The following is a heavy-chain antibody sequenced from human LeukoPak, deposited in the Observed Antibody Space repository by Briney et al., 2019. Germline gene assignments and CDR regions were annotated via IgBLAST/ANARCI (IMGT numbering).Heavy chain of an antibody. CDR1: GFTFSSYG. CDR2: IWYDGSNK. D-gene: IGHD5-24*01. V-gene: IGHV3-33*06. CDR3: AKDRGDGYNYYYFDY. J-gene: IGHJ4*02. Sequence: GGSLRLSCAASGFTFSSYGMHWVRQAPGKGLEWVAVIWYDGSNKYYADSVKGRFTISRDNSKNTLYLQMNSLRAEDTAVYYCAKDRGDGYNYYYFDYWGQGSLVTVSS.